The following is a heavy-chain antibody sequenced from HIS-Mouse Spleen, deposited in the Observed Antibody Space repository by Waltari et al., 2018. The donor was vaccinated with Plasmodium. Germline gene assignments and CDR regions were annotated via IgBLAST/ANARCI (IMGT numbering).Heavy chain of an antibody. Sequence: QLQLQESGPGLVKPSETLSLTCTVSGGSISSSSYYWGWIRQPPGKGLEWIGSIYYSGSTYYNPSLKSRVTISVDTSKNQFSLKLSSVTAADTAVYYCARWSFSLRFLEWLLSAFDIWGQGTMVTVSS. D-gene: IGHD3-3*01. J-gene: IGHJ3*02. V-gene: IGHV4-39*01. CDR2: IYYSGST. CDR3: ARWSFSLRFLEWLLSAFDI. CDR1: GGSISSSSYY.